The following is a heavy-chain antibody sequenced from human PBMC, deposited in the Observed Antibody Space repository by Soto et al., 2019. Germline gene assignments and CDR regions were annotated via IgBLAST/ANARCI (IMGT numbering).Heavy chain of an antibody. CDR3: ARLVGVAICP. CDR2: IYPGGNT. Sequence: SETLSLTCAVSGGSISSGGYSWSWIRQPPGKGLEWIGYIYPGGNTYYSPSLKSRVTIALDTSKSLVSLRLNSVTAADTAVYYSARLVGVAICPWGQGTLVTVSS. D-gene: IGHD2-21*01. J-gene: IGHJ4*02. CDR1: GGSISSGGYS. V-gene: IGHV4-30-2*01.